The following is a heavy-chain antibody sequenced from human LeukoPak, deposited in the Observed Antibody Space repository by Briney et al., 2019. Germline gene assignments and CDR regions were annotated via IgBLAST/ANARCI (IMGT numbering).Heavy chain of an antibody. J-gene: IGHJ4*02. Sequence: ASVKVSCKASNYTFTSYGINWVRQAPGQGLEWMGWINPNSGGTNYAQKFQGWVTMTRDTSISTAYMELSRLRSDDTAVYYCARDGGSSYYDYWGQGTLVTVSS. D-gene: IGHD6-13*01. V-gene: IGHV1-2*04. CDR3: ARDGGSSYYDY. CDR1: NYTFTSYG. CDR2: INPNSGGT.